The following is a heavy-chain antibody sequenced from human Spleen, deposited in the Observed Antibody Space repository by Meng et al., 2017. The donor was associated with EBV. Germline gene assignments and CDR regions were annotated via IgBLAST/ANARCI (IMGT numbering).Heavy chain of an antibody. D-gene: IGHD1-26*01. Sequence: QVRLVRSGSEWKKPGASVSVSHKPSGTTFTSNAMKWVRQGPGQVLGCMGWINTDTGNPTYAQGFTGRFVFSLDTSVSTAYLQITSLKAEDTAVYYCAGVASGSSGFDPWGQGILVTVSS. V-gene: IGHV7-4-1*02. CDR2: INTDTGNP. J-gene: IGHJ5*02. CDR3: AGVASGSSGFDP. CDR1: GTTFTSNA.